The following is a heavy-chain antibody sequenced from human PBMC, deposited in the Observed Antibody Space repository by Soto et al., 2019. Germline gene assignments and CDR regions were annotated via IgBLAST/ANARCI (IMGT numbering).Heavy chain of an antibody. V-gene: IGHV4-59*01. J-gene: IGHJ6*03. CDR2: IYYSGST. D-gene: IGHD3-10*01. CDR3: ARGAEGYGSGNSYYYYYMDV. Sequence: SETLSLTCTVSGGSISSYYWSWIRQPPGKGLEWIGYIYYSGSTNYNPSLKSRVTISVDTSKNQFSLKLSSVIAADTAVYYCARGAEGYGSGNSYYYYYMDVWGQGTTVTVSS. CDR1: GGSISSYY.